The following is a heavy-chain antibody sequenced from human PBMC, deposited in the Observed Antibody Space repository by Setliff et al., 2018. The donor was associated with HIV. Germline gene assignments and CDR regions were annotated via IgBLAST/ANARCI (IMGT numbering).Heavy chain of an antibody. Sequence: ASVKVSCKASGGTFSRYTISWVRQAPGQGLEWMGWINAANGKTRYPQRFEARVTITMDTGASTAYMELNSLTAEDTAVYFCARAVFWSGSPYYKGMDVWGQGTTVTVSS. D-gene: IGHD3-3*01. J-gene: IGHJ6*02. V-gene: IGHV1-3*01. CDR2: INAANGKT. CDR1: GGTFSRYT. CDR3: ARAVFWSGSPYYKGMDV.